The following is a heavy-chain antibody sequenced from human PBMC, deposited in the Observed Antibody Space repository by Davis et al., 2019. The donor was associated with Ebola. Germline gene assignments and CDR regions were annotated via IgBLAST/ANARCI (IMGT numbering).Heavy chain of an antibody. V-gene: IGHV3-9*01. CDR2: ISWNSGSI. CDR1: RFTFSDYY. J-gene: IGHJ4*02. D-gene: IGHD3-22*01. CDR3: AKGLTTGPFDY. Sequence: SLKISCAASRFTFSDYYMNWVRQAPGKGLEWVSGISWNSGSIGYADSVKGRFTISRDNAKNSLYLQMNSLRAEDTALYYCAKGLTTGPFDYWGQGTLVTVSS.